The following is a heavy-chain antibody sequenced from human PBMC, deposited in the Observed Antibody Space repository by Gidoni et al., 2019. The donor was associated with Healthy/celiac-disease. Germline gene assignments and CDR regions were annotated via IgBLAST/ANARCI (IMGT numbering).Heavy chain of an antibody. CDR3: ARAGGYSYGYSGAFDI. CDR1: GGSFSGYY. J-gene: IGHJ3*02. Sequence: QVQLQQWGAGLLKPSATLSLTCAVYGGSFSGYYWSWIRQPPGKGLEWIGEINHSGSTNYNPSLKSRVTILVDTSKNQFSLKLSSVTAADTAVYYCARAGGYSYGYSGAFDIWGQGTMVTVSS. V-gene: IGHV4-34*01. D-gene: IGHD5-18*01. CDR2: INHSGST.